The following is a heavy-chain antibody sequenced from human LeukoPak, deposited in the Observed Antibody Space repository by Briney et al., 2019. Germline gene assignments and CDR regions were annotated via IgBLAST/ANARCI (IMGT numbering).Heavy chain of an antibody. CDR3: AKVKWLVLDYYYYMDV. J-gene: IGHJ6*03. D-gene: IGHD6-19*01. Sequence: GGSLRLSCAASGFTFSSYGMHWVRQAPGKGLEWVAFIRYDGSNKYYADSVKGRFTISRDNSKNTLYLQMNSLRAEDTAVYYCAKVKWLVLDYYYYMDVWGKGTTVTVSS. CDR2: IRYDGSNK. V-gene: IGHV3-30*02. CDR1: GFTFSSYG.